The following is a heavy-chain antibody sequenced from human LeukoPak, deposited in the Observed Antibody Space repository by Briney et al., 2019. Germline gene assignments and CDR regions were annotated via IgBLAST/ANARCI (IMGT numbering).Heavy chain of an antibody. CDR3: ARSGLGEHLDNNPGHFQH. CDR2: ISSSGSTI. J-gene: IGHJ1*01. Sequence: PGGSLRLSCAASGFTFSSYEMNWVRQAPGKGLEWVSYISSSGSTIYYADSVKGRFTISRDNAKNSLYLQMNSLRAEDTAVYYCARSGLGEHLDNNPGHFQHWGQGTLVTVSS. D-gene: IGHD1/OR15-1a*01. V-gene: IGHV3-48*03. CDR1: GFTFSSYE.